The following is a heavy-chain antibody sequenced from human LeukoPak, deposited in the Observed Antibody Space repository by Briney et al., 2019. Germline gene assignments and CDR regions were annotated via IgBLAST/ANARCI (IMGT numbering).Heavy chain of an antibody. V-gene: IGHV1-69*04. CDR1: GGTFSSYA. CDR3: ARERLDGRFGEFTQPNWFDP. Sequence: SVKVSCKASGGTFSSYAISWVRQAPGQGLGWMGRIIPIFGIANYAQKFQGRVTITADKSTSTAYMELSSLRSEDTAVYYCARERLDGRFGEFTQPNWFDPWGQGTLVTVSS. D-gene: IGHD3-10*01. CDR2: IIPIFGIA. J-gene: IGHJ5*02.